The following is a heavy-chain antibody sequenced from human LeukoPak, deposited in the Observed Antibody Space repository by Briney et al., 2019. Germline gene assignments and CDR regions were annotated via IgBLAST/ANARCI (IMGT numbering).Heavy chain of an antibody. Sequence: PGGSLRLSCAASGFTFSSYWMSWVRQAPGKGLEWVANIKQDGSEKYYVDSVKGRFTISRDNAKNSLYLQMNSLRAEDTAVYCCARAEYGKGYDFWSGYYTNWFDPWGQGTLVTVSS. CDR3: ARAEYGKGYDFWSGYYTNWFDP. D-gene: IGHD3-3*01. CDR1: GFTFSSYW. V-gene: IGHV3-7*01. J-gene: IGHJ5*02. CDR2: IKQDGSEK.